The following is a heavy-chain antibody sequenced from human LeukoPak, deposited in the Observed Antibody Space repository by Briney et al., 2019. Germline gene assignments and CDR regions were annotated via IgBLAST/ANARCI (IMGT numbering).Heavy chain of an antibody. CDR2: VSTSGGST. CDR1: GFTFSSYD. Sequence: GGSLRLSCAASGFTFSSYDMSWVRQAPGKGLEWVSGVSTSGGSTYYADSVKGRFTISRDNSKNTLHLQMNSLRAEDTAIYYCAKQAYDSPRTDFDYWGQGTLVTVSS. D-gene: IGHD3-22*01. V-gene: IGHV3-23*01. CDR3: AKQAYDSPRTDFDY. J-gene: IGHJ4*02.